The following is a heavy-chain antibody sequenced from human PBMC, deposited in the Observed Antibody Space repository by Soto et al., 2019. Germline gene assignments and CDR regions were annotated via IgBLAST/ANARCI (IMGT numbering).Heavy chain of an antibody. CDR2: ISGSVCST. CDR1: GFTVSSDP. Sequence: GGSLSLSSPASGFTVSSDPTSSGGQAAGKGLEWVSGISGSVCSTYYADPEKGRFTISRDNSKNTLYLQMNRLRAEDTAVYYCAIRNKFSIVGATSGFDYWGQGTLVTVSS. J-gene: IGHJ4*02. CDR3: AIRNKFSIVGATSGFDY. V-gene: IGHV3-23*01. D-gene: IGHD1-26*01.